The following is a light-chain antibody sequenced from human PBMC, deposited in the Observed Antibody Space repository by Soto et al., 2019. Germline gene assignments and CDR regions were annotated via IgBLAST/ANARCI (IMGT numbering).Light chain of an antibody. CDR2: DVD. CDR3: SSYTTSSTVL. J-gene: IGLJ2*01. Sequence: QSVLTQPASVSGSPGQSITISCTGTSSDVGGYNYVSWYQQHPGKVPKLMIYDVDIRPSGVSYRFSGSKSGNTASLTISGRQAEDEADYYCSSYTTSSTVLFGGGTKLTVL. CDR1: SSDVGGYNY. V-gene: IGLV2-14*03.